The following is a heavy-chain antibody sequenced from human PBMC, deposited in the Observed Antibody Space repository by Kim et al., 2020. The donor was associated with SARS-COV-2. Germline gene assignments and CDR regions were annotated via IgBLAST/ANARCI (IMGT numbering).Heavy chain of an antibody. D-gene: IGHD6-13*01. J-gene: IGHJ5*01. CDR2: ISSSGSYI. CDR1: GFTFSDYY. Sequence: GGSLSPSCAASGFTFSDYYMTWIRQAPGKGLEWLSYISSSGSYIVYAESVKGRFSISRDNAKKSLYLQMNSLRAEDTAVYYCARVSSGSSSWYWFDAWG. V-gene: IGHV3-11*05. CDR3: ARVSSGSSSWYWFDA.